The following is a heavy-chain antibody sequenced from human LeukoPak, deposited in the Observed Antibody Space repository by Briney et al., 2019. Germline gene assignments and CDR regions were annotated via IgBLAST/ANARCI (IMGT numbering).Heavy chain of an antibody. J-gene: IGHJ6*03. CDR1: GYTFTSYD. CDR2: MNPNSGNT. Sequence: ASVKISCKASGYTFTSYDINWVRQATGQGLEWMGWMNPNSGNTGYAQKFQGRVTMTRNTSISTAYMELSSLRSEDTAVYYCARGLGYCGSTSCYPNYYYYMDVWGKGTTVTVSS. CDR3: ARGLGYCGSTSCYPNYYYYMDV. D-gene: IGHD2-2*01. V-gene: IGHV1-8*01.